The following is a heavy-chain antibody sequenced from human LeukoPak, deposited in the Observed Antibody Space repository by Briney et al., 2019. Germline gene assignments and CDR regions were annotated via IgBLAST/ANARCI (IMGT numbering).Heavy chain of an antibody. Sequence: PGGSLRLSCVGSGFTFRGFAMSWVRQAPGQGLEWVANIKQDGSEKHYVDSVKGRFTISRDNAKNSLYLQMNSLRAEDTAVYYCARDRQIAYWGQGTLVTVSS. CDR3: ARDRQIAY. V-gene: IGHV3-7*01. CDR2: IKQDGSEK. J-gene: IGHJ4*02. CDR1: GFTFRGFA.